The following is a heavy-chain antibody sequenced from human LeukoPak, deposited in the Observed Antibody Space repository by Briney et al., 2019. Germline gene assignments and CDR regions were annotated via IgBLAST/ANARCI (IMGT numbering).Heavy chain of an antibody. D-gene: IGHD1-26*01. J-gene: IGHJ4*02. V-gene: IGHV3-23*01. CDR3: AKALSGYYYFDY. CDR1: GFTFSSYA. Sequence: GGSLRLSCAASGFTFSSYAMSWVRQAPGKGLEWVSAISGSGGSTYYADSVKGRFTISRDNAKNSLYLQMNSLRAEDTALYYCAKALSGYYYFDYWGQGTLVTVSS. CDR2: ISGSGGST.